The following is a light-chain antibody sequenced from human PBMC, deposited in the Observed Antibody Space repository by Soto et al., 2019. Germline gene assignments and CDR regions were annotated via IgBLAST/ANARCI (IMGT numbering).Light chain of an antibody. Sequence: DIQMTQSPSSLSASVGDSVTITCRASQGISHDLAWYQQKPGKVPKLLIYTASTLQSGVPSRFSGSESGTDFTLTIISLQPEDVATYDCHQYNSGPWTFGQGTKVEVK. V-gene: IGKV1-27*01. CDR1: QGISHD. CDR2: TAS. CDR3: HQYNSGPWT. J-gene: IGKJ1*01.